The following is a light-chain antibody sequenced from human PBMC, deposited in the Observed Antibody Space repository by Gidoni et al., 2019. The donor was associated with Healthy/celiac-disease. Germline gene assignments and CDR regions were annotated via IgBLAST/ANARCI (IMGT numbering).Light chain of an antibody. V-gene: IGKV1-27*01. CDR2: AAS. CDR3: QKYNSAPRT. Sequence: IQMTQSPSSLSASVGDRVTITCRASQGISNYLAWYQQKPGKVPKLLIYAASTLQSGVPSRFSGSGSGTDFTITISSLQPEDVATYYCQKYNSAPRTFGHGTKVEIK. CDR1: QGISNY. J-gene: IGKJ3*01.